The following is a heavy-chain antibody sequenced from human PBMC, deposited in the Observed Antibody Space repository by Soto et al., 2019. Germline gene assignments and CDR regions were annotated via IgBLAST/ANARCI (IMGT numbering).Heavy chain of an antibody. D-gene: IGHD1-26*01. CDR2: VSGYNRNT. V-gene: IGHV1-18*01. CDR3: ARERQWDPLPY. Sequence: VQLVQSGAEEKKPGASVKVSCEAYGYTFRNYGITWVRQAPGQGLEWIGWVSGYNRNTNYAQKFEDRVTMTTDTSTSIAYLELRRLRIDDTAVYYCARERQWDPLPYWGPGTLLVVS. J-gene: IGHJ4*02. CDR1: GYTFRNYG.